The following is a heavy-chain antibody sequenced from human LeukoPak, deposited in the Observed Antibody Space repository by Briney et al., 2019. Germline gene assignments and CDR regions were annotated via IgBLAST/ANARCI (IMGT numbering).Heavy chain of an antibody. CDR1: GFTFSSYC. V-gene: IGHV3-30*18. CDR3: AKEKYYQGPLNLDY. D-gene: IGHD2-2*01. CDR2: ISYEGSNK. Sequence: GGSLRLACAASGFTFSSYCMGWVRQAPGKGLEWVAVISYEGSNKYYAYSVKGRFTISRDNSKNTLYLQMNSLRAEDTAVYYCAKEKYYQGPLNLDYWGQGALVTVSS. J-gene: IGHJ4*02.